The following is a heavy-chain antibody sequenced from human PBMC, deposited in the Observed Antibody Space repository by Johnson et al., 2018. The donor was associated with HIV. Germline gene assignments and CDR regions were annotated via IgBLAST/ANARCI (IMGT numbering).Heavy chain of an antibody. CDR2: IKQDGSEK. J-gene: IGHJ3*02. Sequence: VQLVESGGGLVQPGGSLRLSCAASGFTFSSYWMSWVRQAPGKGLEWVANIKQDGSEKYYVDSVKGRFTISRDNAKNSLYLQMNSLRAEDTAVYYWARGGEKGAFDIWGQGTMVTVSS. V-gene: IGHV3-7*05. CDR3: ARGGEKGAFDI. CDR1: GFTFSSYW. D-gene: IGHD7-27*01.